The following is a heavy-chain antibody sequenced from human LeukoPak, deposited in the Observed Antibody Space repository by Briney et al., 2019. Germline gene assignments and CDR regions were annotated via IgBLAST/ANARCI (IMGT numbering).Heavy chain of an antibody. V-gene: IGHV3-43*02. CDR1: GFTFDDYA. Sequence: GGSLRLSCAASGFTFDDYAMHRGRHAPGKGLEWVSLIRGDLGVPYSADSLKSPFTTSRDNSKNSMYLQMNSLRTEDTALYYCAKLARRYFDWSPEYYFDYWGQGTLVTVSS. J-gene: IGHJ4*02. CDR3: AKLARRYFDWSPEYYFDY. D-gene: IGHD3-9*01. CDR2: IRGDLGVP.